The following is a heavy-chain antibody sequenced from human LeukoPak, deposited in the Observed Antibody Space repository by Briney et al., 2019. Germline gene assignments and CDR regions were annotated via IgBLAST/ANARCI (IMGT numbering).Heavy chain of an antibody. D-gene: IGHD3-10*01. V-gene: IGHV4-34*01. J-gene: IGHJ5*02. CDR1: GGSFSGYY. Sequence: SETLSLTCAVYGGSFSGYYWSWIRQPPGKGLEWIGEINHSGSTNYNPSLKSRVTISVDTSKNQFSLKLSSVTAADTAVYYCARGRDDFTYYYGSGSLNWFDPWGQGTLVTVSS. CDR3: ARGRDDFTYYYGSGSLNWFDP. CDR2: INHSGST.